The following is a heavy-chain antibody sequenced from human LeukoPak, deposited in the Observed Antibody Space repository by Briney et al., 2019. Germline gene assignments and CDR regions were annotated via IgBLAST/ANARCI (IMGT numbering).Heavy chain of an antibody. J-gene: IGHJ4*02. V-gene: IGHV3-7*03. CDR1: GFIFSSHW. Sequence: GSLRLSCTSSGFIFSSHWMNWVRQAPGKGPEWVANIKYDGSEQYYVDSVKGRFSISRDNTKNLLYLQMNSLRVEDTAVYYCARDYGWSFANWGQGTLVTVSS. CDR3: ARDYGWSFAN. CDR2: IKYDGSEQ. D-gene: IGHD3-10*01.